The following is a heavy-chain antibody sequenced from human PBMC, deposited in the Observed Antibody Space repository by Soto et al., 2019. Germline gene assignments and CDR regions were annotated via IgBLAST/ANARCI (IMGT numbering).Heavy chain of an antibody. CDR3: AKLSAAMRGFLDY. Sequence: EVQLLESGGGLVQPGGSLRLSCAASGFTFSSYAMSWVRQAPGKGLEWVSAISGSGGSTYYADAVKGRFTISRDNSKNTLYLQMNSLRAEDTAVYYCAKLSAAMRGFLDYWGQGTLVTVSS. CDR2: ISGSGGST. J-gene: IGHJ4*02. CDR1: GFTFSSYA. D-gene: IGHD3-10*01. V-gene: IGHV3-23*01.